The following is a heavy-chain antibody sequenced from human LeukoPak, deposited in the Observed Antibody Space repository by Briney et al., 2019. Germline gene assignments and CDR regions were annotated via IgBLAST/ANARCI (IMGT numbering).Heavy chain of an antibody. V-gene: IGHV4-39*07. D-gene: IGHD4-11*01. CDR3: ARSPRTTIAETWFDP. J-gene: IGHJ5*02. Sequence: SETLSLTCSVSGGSISRSSFYWGWIRQPPGKGLEWIGSIYDSGSTYYNPSLKSRITISVDTSTNQFSLNLSSVTAADTAMYYCARSPRTTIAETWFDPWGQGTLVTVSS. CDR2: IYDSGST. CDR1: GGSISRSSFY.